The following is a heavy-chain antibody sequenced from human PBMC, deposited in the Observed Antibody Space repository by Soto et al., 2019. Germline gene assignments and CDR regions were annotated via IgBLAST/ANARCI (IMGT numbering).Heavy chain of an antibody. J-gene: IGHJ4*02. Sequence: QLQLQESGPGLVKPSETLSLTCTVSGGSISSRSYYWGWIRQPPGKGLEWIGSMYYSGSTYYNPSLKSRVTMSVDTSKNQFSLKLSSVTAADTAVYYCARLFGYTYGHSDYWGQGTLVTVSS. CDR3: ARLFGYTYGHSDY. CDR1: GGSISSRSYY. CDR2: MYYSGST. V-gene: IGHV4-39*01. D-gene: IGHD5-18*01.